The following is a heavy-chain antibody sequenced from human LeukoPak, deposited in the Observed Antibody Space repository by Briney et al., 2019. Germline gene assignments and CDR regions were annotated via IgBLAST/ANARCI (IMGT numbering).Heavy chain of an antibody. D-gene: IGHD3-22*01. CDR1: GGTFSSYA. CDR3: ARDRGYDSSGYDWFDP. Sequence: ASVEVSCKASGGTFSSYAISWVRQAPGEGLEWRGGIIPIFGTANYAQKFQGRVTITADESTSTAYMELSSLRSEETAVYYCARDRGYDSSGYDWFDPWGQGTLVTVSS. J-gene: IGHJ5*02. CDR2: IIPIFGTA. V-gene: IGHV1-69*13.